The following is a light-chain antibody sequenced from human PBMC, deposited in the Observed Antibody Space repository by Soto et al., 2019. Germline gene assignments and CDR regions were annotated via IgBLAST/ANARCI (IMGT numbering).Light chain of an antibody. Sequence: EIVLTQSPGTLSLSPRERATLSCRASQSVISSYLAWYQQKPGQAPRLLIYGASSRATGIPDRFSGSGSGTDFTITISRLEPEDFAVYYCQQYGSSPWTFVQGTKVEIK. CDR1: QSVISSY. V-gene: IGKV3-20*01. J-gene: IGKJ1*01. CDR2: GAS. CDR3: QQYGSSPWT.